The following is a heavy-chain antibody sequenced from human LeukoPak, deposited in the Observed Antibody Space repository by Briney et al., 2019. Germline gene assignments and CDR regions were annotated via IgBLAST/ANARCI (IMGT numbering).Heavy chain of an antibody. D-gene: IGHD3-22*01. CDR1: GFTFSNYA. CDR2: ISGSGGTT. J-gene: IGHJ6*02. CDR3: AGDRGYYDSSGSYYYGMDV. V-gene: IGHV3-23*01. Sequence: PGGSLRLSCAASGFTFSNYAMNWVRQAPGKGLEWVSTISGSGGTTYYADSVKGRFTISRDNSKNTLYLQMNTLRAEDTAVYYCAGDRGYYDSSGSYYYGMDVWGQGSTVTVSS.